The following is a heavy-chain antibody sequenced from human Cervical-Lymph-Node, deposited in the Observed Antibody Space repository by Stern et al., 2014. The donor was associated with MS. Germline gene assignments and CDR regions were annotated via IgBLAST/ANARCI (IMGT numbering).Heavy chain of an antibody. V-gene: IGHV4-4*07. Sequence: VKLVESGPGRVQPSETLSLTCTVSGASMKNFYWNWIRQPPEQGLEWIGHMSNSGTTYYDPSLKSRVTMSMDASKQQLSLRLTSVTAVDTAVYFCARGRHTAMVTSGRYFDLWGQGTLVTVSS. CDR1: GASMKNFY. CDR3: ARGRHTAMVTSGRYFDL. J-gene: IGHJ4*02. CDR2: MSNSGTT. D-gene: IGHD5-18*01.